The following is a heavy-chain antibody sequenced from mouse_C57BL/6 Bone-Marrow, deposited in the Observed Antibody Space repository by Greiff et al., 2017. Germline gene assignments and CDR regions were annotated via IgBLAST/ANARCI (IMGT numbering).Heavy chain of an antibody. Sequence: EVQLQQSGTVLARPGASVKMSCKTSGYTFTSYWMHWVKQRPGQGLEWIGAIYPGNSDTSYNQKFKGKAKLTAVTSASTAYMELSSLTNEDSAVYYCTRRDYYYGSSYVGWYFDVWGTGTTVTVSS. D-gene: IGHD1-1*01. CDR2: IYPGNSDT. V-gene: IGHV1-5*01. CDR1: GYTFTSYW. J-gene: IGHJ1*03. CDR3: TRRDYYYGSSYVGWYFDV.